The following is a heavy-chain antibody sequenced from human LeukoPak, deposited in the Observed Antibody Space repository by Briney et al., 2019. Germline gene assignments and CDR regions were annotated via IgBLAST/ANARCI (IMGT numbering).Heavy chain of an antibody. CDR1: GFTFSSYN. D-gene: IGHD2-15*01. J-gene: IGHJ4*02. Sequence: GGSLRLSCAASGFTFSSYNMNWVRQAPGKGLEWVSSISSSSYIYYADSVKGRFTISRDNAKNSLYLQMNSLRAEDTAVYYCARSGSGGYLIPFDYWGQGTLVTVSS. V-gene: IGHV3-21*01. CDR2: ISSSSYI. CDR3: ARSGSGGYLIPFDY.